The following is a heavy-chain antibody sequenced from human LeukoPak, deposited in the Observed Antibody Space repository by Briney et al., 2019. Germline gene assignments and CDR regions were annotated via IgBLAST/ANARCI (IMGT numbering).Heavy chain of an antibody. D-gene: IGHD5-18*01. CDR3: ARHLSGVTGYTYGRGIDY. CDR2: IKKDGSEK. J-gene: IGHJ4*02. V-gene: IGHV3-7*01. CDR1: GFTFSSHR. Sequence: GGSLRLSCAASGFTFSSHRMSWVRQAPGKGLEWVANIKKDGSEKYYVDSVKGRFTISRDNAKTSLYLHMNSLRAEDTAVYYCARHLSGVTGYTYGRGIDYWGQGTLVTVSS.